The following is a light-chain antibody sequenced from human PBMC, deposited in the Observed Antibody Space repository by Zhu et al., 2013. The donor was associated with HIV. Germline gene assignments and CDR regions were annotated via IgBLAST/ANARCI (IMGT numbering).Light chain of an antibody. Sequence: IQMTQSPSSVSASVGDRVTITCRASQNIASWLAWYQQKPGKAPNLLIYSASTLQSGVPSRFSGSGSGTDFTLTISSLQPEDFATYYCQQFHGYPWTFGQGTKVEI. V-gene: IGKV1-12*01. CDR1: QNIASW. CDR2: SAS. J-gene: IGKJ1*01. CDR3: QQFHGYPWT.